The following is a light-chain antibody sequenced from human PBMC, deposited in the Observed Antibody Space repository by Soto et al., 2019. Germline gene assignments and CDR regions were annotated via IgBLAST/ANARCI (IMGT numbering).Light chain of an antibody. CDR1: SSDIGGYNS. Sequence: QSALTQPPSASGSPGQSVTISCTGTSSDIGGYNSVSWYQQHPGKAPRLMIYEVNKRPSGVPDRFSGSKSGNTASLTVSGLQAEDEADYYCSSYAGNNIYVFGGGTKLTVL. V-gene: IGLV2-8*01. CDR3: SSYAGNNIYV. CDR2: EVN. J-gene: IGLJ1*01.